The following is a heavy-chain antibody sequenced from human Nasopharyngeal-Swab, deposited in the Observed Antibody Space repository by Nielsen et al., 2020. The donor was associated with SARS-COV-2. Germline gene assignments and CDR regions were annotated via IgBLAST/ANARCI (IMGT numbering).Heavy chain of an antibody. V-gene: IGHV4-39*01. J-gene: IGHJ4*02. CDR2: IYYAGSSSYSGRT. CDR3: ARHQDDFWSGYFVFDC. D-gene: IGHD3-3*01. Sequence: WIRQHPGKGLEWIGSIYYAGSSSYSGRTYYNPSLENRVTISVDTSKNRFSLKVNSVTAADTAVYYCARHQDDFWSGYFVFDCWGQGALVTVSS.